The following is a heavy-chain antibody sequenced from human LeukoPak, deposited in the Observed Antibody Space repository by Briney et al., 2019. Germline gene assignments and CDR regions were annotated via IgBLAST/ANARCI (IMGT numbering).Heavy chain of an antibody. Sequence: PGGSLRLSCAASEFTLSNHYMNWVRQAPGKGLEWVARIRNKDRNYDTQYAASVNGRFTISRDDSKNSLYLQMNSLKTDDTAVYFCARDTAGAMDVWGHGTTVTVSS. J-gene: IGHJ6*02. CDR3: ARDTAGAMDV. V-gene: IGHV3-72*01. CDR2: IRNKDRNYDT. CDR1: EFTLSNHY.